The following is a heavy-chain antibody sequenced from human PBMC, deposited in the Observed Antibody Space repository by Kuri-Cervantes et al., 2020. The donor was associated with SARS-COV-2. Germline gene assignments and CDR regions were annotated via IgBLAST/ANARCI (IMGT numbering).Heavy chain of an antibody. CDR1: GYSISSGYY. V-gene: IGHV4-38-2*02. D-gene: IGHD3-3*01. J-gene: IGHJ2*01. CDR2: IYHSGST. Sequence: SETLSLTCAVSGYSISSGYYWGWIRQPPGKGLEWIGSIYHSGSTYYNPSLKSRVTISVDTSKNQFSLKLSSVTAADTAVYYCAREARITIFGVVTLAYFDLWGRGTLVTVAS. CDR3: AREARITIFGVVTLAYFDL.